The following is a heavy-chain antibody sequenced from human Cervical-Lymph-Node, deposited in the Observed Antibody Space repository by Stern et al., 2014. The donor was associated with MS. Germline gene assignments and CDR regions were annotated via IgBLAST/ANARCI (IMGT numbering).Heavy chain of an antibody. D-gene: IGHD1-26*01. J-gene: IGHJ3*02. Sequence: QLQLQESGPGLVKPSQTLSLTCTVSGGSISSASYYWNWIRQPAGKGLEWIGRIYTCGRAIYTPFLESRVSIPVDTPKTQFPLKLPSVTAADTAVYYCARLARWEEQVSGGAFDIWGQGTKVTVSS. CDR1: GGSISSASYY. CDR2: IYTCGRA. V-gene: IGHV4-61*02. CDR3: ARLARWEEQVSGGAFDI.